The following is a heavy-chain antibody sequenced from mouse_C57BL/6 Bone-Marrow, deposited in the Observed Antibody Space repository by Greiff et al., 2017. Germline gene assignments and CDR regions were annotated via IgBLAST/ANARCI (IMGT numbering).Heavy chain of an antibody. V-gene: IGHV3-6*01. J-gene: IGHJ4*01. CDR1: GYSITSGYY. Sequence: EVKLQESGPGLVKPSQSLSLTCSVTGYSITSGYYWNWIRQFPGNKLEWMGYISYDGSNNYNPSLKNRISITRDTSKNQFFLKLNSVTTEDTATYYCARDPPYYGSSLYYAMDYWGQGTSVTVSS. CDR3: ARDPPYYGSSLYYAMDY. D-gene: IGHD1-1*01. CDR2: ISYDGSN.